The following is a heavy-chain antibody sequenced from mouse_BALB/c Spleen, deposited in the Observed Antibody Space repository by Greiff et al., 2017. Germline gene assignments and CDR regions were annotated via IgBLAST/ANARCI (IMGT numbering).Heavy chain of an antibody. CDR3: VRREGRYGAMDY. V-gene: IGHV10-1*02. Sequence: EVKLVESGGGLVQPKGSLKLSCAASGFTFNTYAMNWVRQAPGKGLEWVARIRSKSNNYATYYADSVKDRFTISRDDSQSMLYLQMNNLKTEDTAMYYCVRREGRYGAMDYWGQGTSVTVSS. CDR1: GFTFNTYA. J-gene: IGHJ4*01. CDR2: IRSKSNNYAT. D-gene: IGHD2-14*01.